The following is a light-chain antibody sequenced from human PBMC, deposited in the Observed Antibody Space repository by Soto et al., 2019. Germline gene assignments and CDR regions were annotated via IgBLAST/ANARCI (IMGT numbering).Light chain of an antibody. V-gene: IGKV1-39*01. Sequence: DIQMTQSPSSLSASVGDRVTISCRASQSISSYLNWFQQKPGKAPKLLIYAASSLHGGVPSRFSGSRSGTAFTLTISSLQPEDFATYYCQQSYGTPNTFGQGTKLEI. J-gene: IGKJ2*01. CDR2: AAS. CDR1: QSISSY. CDR3: QQSYGTPNT.